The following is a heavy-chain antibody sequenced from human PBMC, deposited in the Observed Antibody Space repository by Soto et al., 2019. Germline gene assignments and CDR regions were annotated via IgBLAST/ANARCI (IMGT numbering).Heavy chain of an antibody. CDR1: GYTFTSYD. Sequence: QVQLVQSGAEVKKPGASVKVSCKASGYTFTSYDINWVRQATGQGLEWMGWVNRNSGNTGYAQKFRGRVNMTPNTSISTAYIDLTSLRSEDTAVYYCARGLPVYDYVSGSYRYTPGGVDYWGQGTLVTVSS. D-gene: IGHD3-16*02. CDR2: VNRNSGNT. J-gene: IGHJ4*02. V-gene: IGHV1-8*01. CDR3: ARGLPVYDYVSGSYRYTPGGVDY.